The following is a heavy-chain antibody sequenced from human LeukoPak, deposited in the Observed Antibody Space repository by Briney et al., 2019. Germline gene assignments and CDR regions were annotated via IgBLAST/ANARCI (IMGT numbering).Heavy chain of an antibody. Sequence: ASVKVSCKASGYTFTSYGISWVRQAPGQGLEWMGWISAYNGNTNYAQKLQGRVTMTTDTSTSTAYMELRSLRSDDTAVYYCARGYYCDSSGNTPFDYWGQGTLVTVSS. V-gene: IGHV1-18*01. CDR2: ISAYNGNT. CDR1: GYTFTSYG. D-gene: IGHD3-22*01. J-gene: IGHJ4*02. CDR3: ARGYYCDSSGNTPFDY.